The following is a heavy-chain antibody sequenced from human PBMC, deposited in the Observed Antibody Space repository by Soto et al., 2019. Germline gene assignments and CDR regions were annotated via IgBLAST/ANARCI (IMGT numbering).Heavy chain of an antibody. D-gene: IGHD6-6*01. V-gene: IGHV3-9*01. CDR1: GFTFDDYA. CDR3: AKEWGSSRGYFDL. J-gene: IGHJ2*01. Sequence: GGSLRLSCAASGFTFDDYAMHWVRQAPGKGLEWVSGISWNSGSIGYADSVKGRFTISRDNAKNSLYLQMNSLRAEDTALYYCAKEWGSSRGYFDLWGRGTLVTVSS. CDR2: ISWNSGSI.